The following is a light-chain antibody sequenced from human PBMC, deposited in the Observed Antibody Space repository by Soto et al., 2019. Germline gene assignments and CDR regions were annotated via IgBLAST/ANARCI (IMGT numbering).Light chain of an antibody. J-gene: IGKJ1*01. CDR1: QSISDT. CDR2: GAS. Sequence: ERVMARSPGTVCLSPGGIATLSFIAIQSISDTLAWYQQKPCQAPRLLIYGASTRAPGFPARFSGSGSGTDFTLTISSLQSEDFAVYYCQQYNNWPWTFGQGTQVDIK. V-gene: IGKV3-15*01. CDR3: QQYNNWPWT.